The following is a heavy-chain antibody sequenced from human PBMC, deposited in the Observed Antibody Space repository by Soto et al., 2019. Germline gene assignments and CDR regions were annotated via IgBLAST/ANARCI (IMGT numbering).Heavy chain of an antibody. CDR1: GGTFSSYA. V-gene: IGHV1-69*06. D-gene: IGHD3-22*01. Sequence: GASVKVSCKASGGTFSSYAISWVRQAPGQGLEWMGGIIPIFGTANYAQKFQGRVTITADKSTSTAYMELSSLRSEDTAVYYCARGAPDYYDSSGYPRDAFDIWGQGTMVTVSS. J-gene: IGHJ3*02. CDR3: ARGAPDYYDSSGYPRDAFDI. CDR2: IIPIFGTA.